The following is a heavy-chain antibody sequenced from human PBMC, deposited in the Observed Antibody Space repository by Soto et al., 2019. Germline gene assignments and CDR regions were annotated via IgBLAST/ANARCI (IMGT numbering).Heavy chain of an antibody. CDR3: ACGSWYGGRGHLGYYYYYYGMDV. CDR2: IIPIFGTA. V-gene: IGHV1-69*06. D-gene: IGHD6-13*01. Sequence: GASVKVSCKASGGTFSSYAISWVRQAPGQGLEWMGGIIPIFGTANYAQKFQGRVTITADKSTSTAYMELCSLRSEDTAVYYCACGSWYGGRGHLGYYYYYYGMDVWGQGTTVTVSS. CDR1: GGTFSSYA. J-gene: IGHJ6*02.